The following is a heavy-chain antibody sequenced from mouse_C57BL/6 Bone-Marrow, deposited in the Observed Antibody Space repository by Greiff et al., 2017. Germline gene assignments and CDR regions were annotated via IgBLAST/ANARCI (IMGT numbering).Heavy chain of an antibody. CDR2: IYPRDGST. D-gene: IGHD2-3*01. Sequence: VQLQQPGAELVKPGASVKLSCKASGYTFTSYDINWVKQRPGQGLEWIGWIYPRDGSTKYNEKFKGKATLTVDTSSSTAYMELHSLTSEDSAVYFCAREGWLLRNWYFDVWGTGTTVTVSS. J-gene: IGHJ1*03. CDR1: GYTFTSYD. V-gene: IGHV1-85*01. CDR3: AREGWLLRNWYFDV.